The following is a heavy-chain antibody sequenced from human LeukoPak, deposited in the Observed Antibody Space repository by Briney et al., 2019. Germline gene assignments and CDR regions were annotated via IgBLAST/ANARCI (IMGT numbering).Heavy chain of an antibody. CDR2: INHSGST. J-gene: IGHJ2*01. V-gene: IGHV4-34*01. CDR1: GGSFSGYY. D-gene: IGHD6-13*01. CDR3: AREARAAAGTYWYFDL. Sequence: ASETLSLTCAVYGGSFSGYYWSWIRQPPGKGLEWIGEINHSGSTNYNPSLKSRVTISVDTSKNQFSLKLSSVTAADTAVYYCAREARAAAGTYWYFDLWGRGTLVTVSS.